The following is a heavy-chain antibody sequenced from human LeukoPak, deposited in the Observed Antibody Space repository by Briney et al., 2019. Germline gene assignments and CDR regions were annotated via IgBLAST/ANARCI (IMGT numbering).Heavy chain of an antibody. D-gene: IGHD2-15*01. CDR3: AKEECCSYFDY. CDR2: ISYDGSNK. CDR1: GFTFSSYG. V-gene: IGHV3-30*18. Sequence: GGSLRLSCAASGFTFSSYGMHWVRQAPGKGLEWVAVISYDGSNKYYADSVKGRFTISRDNSKNTLYLQMNSLRAEDTAVYYCAKEECCSYFDYWGQGRPVTVSS. J-gene: IGHJ4*02.